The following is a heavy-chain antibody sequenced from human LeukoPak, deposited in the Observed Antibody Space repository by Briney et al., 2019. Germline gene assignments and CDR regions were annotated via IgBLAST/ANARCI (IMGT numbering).Heavy chain of an antibody. CDR3: ARGPRSSDWYSIDY. CDR2: IYYSGSA. D-gene: IGHD6-19*01. V-gene: IGHV4-59*12. J-gene: IGHJ4*02. Sequence: KPSETLSLTCTVSGGSISSDYWSWIRQPPGKGLEWIGYIYYSGSANYNPSLKSRVTISVNTSKNQFSLNLSSVTAADTAVYYCARGPRSSDWYSIDYWGQGTLVTVSS. CDR1: GGSISSDY.